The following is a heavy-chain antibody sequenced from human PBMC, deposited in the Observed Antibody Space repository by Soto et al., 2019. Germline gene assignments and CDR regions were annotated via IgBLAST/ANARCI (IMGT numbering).Heavy chain of an antibody. CDR3: EGAIITLLSYYYYGMDV. D-gene: IGHD3-16*01. CDR1: GYSFTSYW. V-gene: IGHV5-51*01. J-gene: IGHJ6*04. Sequence: GESLKLSCKGSGYSFTSYWIGWVRQMPGKGLEWMGIIYPGDSDTRYSPSFQGQVTISADKSISTAYLQWSSLKASDTAMYYSEGAIITLLSYYYYGMDVWGKGTTVTVSS. CDR2: IYPGDSDT.